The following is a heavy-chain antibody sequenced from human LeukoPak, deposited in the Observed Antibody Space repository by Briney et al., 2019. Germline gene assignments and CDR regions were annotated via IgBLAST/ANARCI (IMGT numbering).Heavy chain of an antibody. D-gene: IGHD2-8*01. CDR1: GDSIDRSAYY. CDR2: IYYTGNT. CDR3: SNFDF. J-gene: IGHJ4*02. V-gene: IGHV4-39*07. Sequence: PSETLSLTCNVAGDSIDRSAYYWSWARQPPGRGLEWIGSIYYTGNTYYTPSLKSRVTMSVDPSKNQFSLTLNSMTAADTAVYYCSNFDFWGQGTLVTVSS.